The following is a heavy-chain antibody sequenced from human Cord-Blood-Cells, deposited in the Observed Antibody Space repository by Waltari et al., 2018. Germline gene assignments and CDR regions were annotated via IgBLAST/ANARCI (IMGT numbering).Heavy chain of an antibody. Sequence: QLQLQESGPGLVKPSETLSPTCTVSGGPISSSSYYWGWIRQPPGKGLEWIGSIYYSGSTSYNPSLKSRVTISVDTSKNQFSLKLSSVTAADTAVYYCARRSIAAAGTDYWGQGTLVTVSS. J-gene: IGHJ4*02. CDR2: IYYSGST. CDR3: ARRSIAAAGTDY. CDR1: GGPISSSSYY. V-gene: IGHV4-39*01. D-gene: IGHD6-13*01.